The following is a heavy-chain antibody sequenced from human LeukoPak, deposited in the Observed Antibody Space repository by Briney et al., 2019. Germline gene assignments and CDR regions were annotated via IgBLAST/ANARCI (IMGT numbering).Heavy chain of an antibody. J-gene: IGHJ4*02. V-gene: IGHV4-34*01. D-gene: IGHD4-17*01. CDR2: IYYSGST. CDR3: ASTIYGDRFDY. CDR1: GGSFSGYY. Sequence: SETLSLTCAVYGGSFSGYYWSWIRQPPGKGLEWIGSIYYSGSTYYNPSLKSRVTISVDTSKNQFSLKLSSVTAADTAVYYCASTIYGDRFDYWGQGTLVTVSS.